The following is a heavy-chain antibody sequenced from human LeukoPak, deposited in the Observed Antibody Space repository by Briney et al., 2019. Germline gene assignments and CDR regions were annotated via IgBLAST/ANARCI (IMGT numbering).Heavy chain of an antibody. CDR2: ISGSGGST. D-gene: IGHD6-19*01. CDR1: GFTFSSYA. CDR3: AKTGIAVAMGEGYFDY. V-gene: IGHV3-23*01. Sequence: GGSLRLSCAASGFTFSSYAMSWVRQAPGKGLEWVSAISGSGGSTYYADSVKGRFTISRDNSKNTLYLQMNSLRAEDTAVYYCAKTGIAVAMGEGYFDYWGQGTLVTVSS. J-gene: IGHJ4*02.